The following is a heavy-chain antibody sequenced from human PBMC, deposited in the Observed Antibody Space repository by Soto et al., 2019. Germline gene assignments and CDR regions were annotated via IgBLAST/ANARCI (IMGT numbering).Heavy chain of an antibody. J-gene: IGHJ4*02. CDR2: ISYAGSP. V-gene: IGHV4-31*03. CDR3: ARAFDYGGNSRPFAY. Sequence: SETLSLTCPVSGCSVSSVGYYWSWIRQHPGKGLEWVGFISYAGSPYYNPSLRSRVTISLDTSKNLFSLKLSSVTAADTAVYYCARAFDYGGNSRPFAYWGQGTLVTVSS. D-gene: IGHD4-17*01. CDR1: GCSVSSVGYY.